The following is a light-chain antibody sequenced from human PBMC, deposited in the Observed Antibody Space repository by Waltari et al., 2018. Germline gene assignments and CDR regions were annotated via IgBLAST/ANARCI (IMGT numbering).Light chain of an antibody. V-gene: IGLV2-14*03. CDR1: GSDIGGFNY. CDR2: GVS. CDR3: CSYTTTTTWV. J-gene: IGLJ3*02. Sequence: QSALTQPASVSGSPGQSITISCSGTGSDIGGFNYVSWYQQRPGKAPKLLIYGVSQLPSGGSDRFSGSKSGNRASLTISGLQAEDDSDYYCCSYTTTTTWVFGGGTKLTVL.